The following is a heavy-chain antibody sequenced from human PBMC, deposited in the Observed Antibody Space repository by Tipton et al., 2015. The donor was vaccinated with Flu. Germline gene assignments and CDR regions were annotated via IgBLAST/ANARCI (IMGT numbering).Heavy chain of an antibody. CDR2: INPKSGGT. CDR3: TRDGSIYEDFWSAPAYYYALDV. J-gene: IGHJ6*02. CDR1: EYSFTDHY. V-gene: IGHV1-2*02. D-gene: IGHD3-3*02. Sequence: QLVQSGAEVKKPGASVKVSCKASEYSFTDHYMHWVRQAPGQGLEWMGWINPKSGGTDYAQKFQGRITMTRDTSINTVYMELNRLRSDDTAVYYCTRDGSIYEDFWSAPAYYYALDVWGQGTTVTVSS.